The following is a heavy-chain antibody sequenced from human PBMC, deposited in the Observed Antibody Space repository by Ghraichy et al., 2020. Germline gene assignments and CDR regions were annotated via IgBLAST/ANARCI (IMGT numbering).Heavy chain of an antibody. V-gene: IGHV4-59*01. CDR1: GGSIRNYY. J-gene: IGHJ5*02. CDR2: MSYSGTS. D-gene: IGHD3-16*01. Sequence: SETLSLTCTVSGGSIRNYYWTWMRQATGKGLEWIGYMSYSGTSNYNPSLRSRVTISVDTSKNQFSLKLSSVTAADTAVYYCAGLMLTSPFGWFDPWGQGTLVTVSS. CDR3: AGLMLTSPFGWFDP.